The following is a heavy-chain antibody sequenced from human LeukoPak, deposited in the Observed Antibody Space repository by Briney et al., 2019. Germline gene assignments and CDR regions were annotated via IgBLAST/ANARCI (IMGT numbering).Heavy chain of an antibody. Sequence: KPGGSLRLSCAASGFTFSNAWMSWVRQAPGKGLEWVGRIKCKTDGGTTDYAAPVKGRFIISRDDSKNTLYLQMNNLNTEDTAVYYCTTTHYGDYVLVGFDYWGQGTLVTVSS. CDR1: GFTFSNAW. J-gene: IGHJ4*02. V-gene: IGHV3-15*01. CDR2: IKCKTDGGTT. CDR3: TTTHYGDYVLVGFDY. D-gene: IGHD4-17*01.